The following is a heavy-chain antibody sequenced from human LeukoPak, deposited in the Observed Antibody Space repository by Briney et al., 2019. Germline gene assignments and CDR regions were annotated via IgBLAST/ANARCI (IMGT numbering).Heavy chain of an antibody. CDR2: IWYDGSNK. Sequence: GGSLRLSCAASGFTFSSYGMPWVRQAPGKGLEWVAVIWYDGSNKYYAASVKGRFTISRDNSKNTLYLQMNSLRAEDTAVYYCARGSQFGPLDYWGQGTLVTVSS. V-gene: IGHV3-33*01. CDR3: ARGSQFGPLDY. CDR1: GFTFSSYG. D-gene: IGHD3-10*01. J-gene: IGHJ4*02.